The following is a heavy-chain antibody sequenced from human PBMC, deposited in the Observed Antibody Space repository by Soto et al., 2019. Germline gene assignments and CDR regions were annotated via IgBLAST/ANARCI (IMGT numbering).Heavy chain of an antibody. CDR2: IYYSGST. J-gene: IGHJ6*03. V-gene: IGHV4-59*01. Sequence: SETLSLTCTVSGGSISSYYWSWIRQPPGKGLEWIGYIYYSGSTNYNPSLKSRVTISVDTSKNQFSLKLSSVTAADTAVYYCAKGAGDVYYYYYYMDVWGKGTTVTVSS. CDR1: GGSISSYY. CDR3: AKGAGDVYYYYYYMDV.